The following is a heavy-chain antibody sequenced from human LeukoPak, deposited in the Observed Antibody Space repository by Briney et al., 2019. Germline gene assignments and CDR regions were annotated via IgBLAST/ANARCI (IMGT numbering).Heavy chain of an antibody. J-gene: IGHJ5*02. V-gene: IGHV5-10-1*01. D-gene: IGHD1-1*01. CDR2: IDPSDSYT. Sequence: GESLKISCKGSGYSFTSNWISWVRQMPGKGLEWMGRIDPSDSYTNYSPSFQGHVTISADKSISTAYLQWSSLKASDTAMYYCARQPEGTWFDPWAREPWSPSPQ. CDR1: GYSFTSNW. CDR3: ARQPEGTWFDP.